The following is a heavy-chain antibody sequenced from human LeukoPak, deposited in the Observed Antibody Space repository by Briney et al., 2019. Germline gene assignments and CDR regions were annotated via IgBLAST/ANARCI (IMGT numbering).Heavy chain of an antibody. CDR3: AKEGSNGDFDY. CDR2: ISYDGSNK. D-gene: IGHD1-26*01. V-gene: IGHV3-30*18. CDR1: GFTFSNYA. Sequence: GGSLRLSCAASGFTFSNYAMNWVRQAPGKGLEWVTVISYDGSNKYYGDSVKGRFTISRDNSKNTLYLKMNSLRAEDTAVYYCAKEGSNGDFDYWGQGTLVTVSS. J-gene: IGHJ4*02.